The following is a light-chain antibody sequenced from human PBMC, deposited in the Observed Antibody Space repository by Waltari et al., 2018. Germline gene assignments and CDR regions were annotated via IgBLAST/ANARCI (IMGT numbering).Light chain of an antibody. CDR1: SSDVGSYNL. J-gene: IGLJ1*01. V-gene: IGLV2-23*02. Sequence: QSALTQPASVSGSPGQSITISCTGTSSDVGSYNLFSWYQQHPGKAPKLMIYEVSKRPSGVSNRFSGSKSGKMASLTISGLQAEDEADYYCSSYAGSNTYVFGTGTKVTVL. CDR3: SSYAGSNTYV. CDR2: EVS.